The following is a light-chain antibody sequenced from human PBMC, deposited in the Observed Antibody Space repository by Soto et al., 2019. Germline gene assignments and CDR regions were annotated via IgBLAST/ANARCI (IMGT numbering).Light chain of an antibody. J-gene: IGLJ3*02. CDR1: NSNIGRNT. CDR3: AAWDDSLNAL. Sequence: QLVLTQPPSASGTPGQRVTISCSGSNSNIGRNTVNWYQQLPGTAPKLLIHSNNQRPSGVPDRFSGSTSGTSASLAISGLQSEDEADYYCAAWDDSLNALFGGGTKLTVL. V-gene: IGLV1-44*01. CDR2: SNN.